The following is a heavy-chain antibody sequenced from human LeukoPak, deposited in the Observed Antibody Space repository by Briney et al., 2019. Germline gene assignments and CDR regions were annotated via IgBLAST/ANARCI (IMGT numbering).Heavy chain of an antibody. V-gene: IGHV3-30*18. CDR1: GFSFSSYG. CDR2: MSFDGSNI. J-gene: IGHJ4*02. Sequence: GGSLRLSCAASGFSFSSYGMHWVRQTPGKGREWVAVMSFDGSNIYYGDSVKGRFTISRDNSKNTLYLQMNRLRVEDTALYYCAKVTPGSTARKSGLDFWGQGTLVTVSS. D-gene: IGHD2-21*02. CDR3: AKVTPGSTARKSGLDF.